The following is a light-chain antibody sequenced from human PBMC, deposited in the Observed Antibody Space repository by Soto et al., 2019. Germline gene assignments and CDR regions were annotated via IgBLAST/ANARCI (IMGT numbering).Light chain of an antibody. CDR2: GAS. Sequence: EIVMTQSPATLSVSPGERATLSCSASHIFTSNLACYQQKPGQAPRLLIYGASTRATGIPVRFSGSGSGTDFTLTISSLQSEDFAVYYCQQYNKWPPITFGQGTRLEI. J-gene: IGKJ5*01. CDR3: QQYNKWPPIT. CDR1: HIFTSN. V-gene: IGKV3-15*01.